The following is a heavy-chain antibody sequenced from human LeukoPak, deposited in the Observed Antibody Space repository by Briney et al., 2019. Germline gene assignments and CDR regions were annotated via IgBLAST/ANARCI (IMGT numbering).Heavy chain of an antibody. Sequence: SQTLSLTCTVSGGSISSGSHYWSWIRQPPGKGLEWVGYTSYTGSTYYYPSLKSRLTISVDTSENQFSLKLSSVTAADTAVYYCARAPETYTFGPLESWGQGTLVTVSS. CDR3: ARAPETYTFGPLES. CDR2: TSYTGST. J-gene: IGHJ5*02. D-gene: IGHD3-16*01. CDR1: GGSISSGSHY. V-gene: IGHV4-31*03.